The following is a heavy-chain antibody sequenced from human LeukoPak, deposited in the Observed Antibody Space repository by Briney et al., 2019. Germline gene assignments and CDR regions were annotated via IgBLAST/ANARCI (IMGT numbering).Heavy chain of an antibody. CDR2: IWYDASNK. J-gene: IGHJ4*02. Sequence: GESLRLSCAASGISFRSYGMHWVRQAPGKGLEWVTFIWYDASNKYYAESVKGRFTISRDNSKNTLYLQMNSLRAEDTAVYYCARSDSSGYYYTYWGQGTLVTVSS. V-gene: IGHV3-33*01. CDR1: GISFRSYG. CDR3: ARSDSSGYYYTY. D-gene: IGHD3-22*01.